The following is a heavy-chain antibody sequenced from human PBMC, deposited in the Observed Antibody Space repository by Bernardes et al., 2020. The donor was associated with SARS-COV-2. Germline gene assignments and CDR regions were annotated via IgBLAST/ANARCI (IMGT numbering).Heavy chain of an antibody. CDR2: IYPGDSDT. J-gene: IGHJ6*02. CDR3: ARESGLIDYSSSSRHYGMDV. Sequence: GESLKISCKGSGYSFTSYWIGWVRQMPGKGLEWMGIIYPGDSDTRYSPSFQGQVTISADKSISTAYLQWSSLKASDTAMYYCARESGLIDYSSSSRHYGMDVWGQGTTVTVSS. V-gene: IGHV5-51*01. CDR1: GYSFTSYW. D-gene: IGHD6-6*01.